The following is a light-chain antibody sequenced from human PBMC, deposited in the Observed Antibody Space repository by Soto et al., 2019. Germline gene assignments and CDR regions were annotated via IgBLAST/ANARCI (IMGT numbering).Light chain of an antibody. J-gene: IGLJ1*01. CDR3: CSYAGSSTFV. V-gene: IGLV2-23*01. Sequence: QSALTQSASVSGSPGQSITFSCTGSSXDVGSSNLVSRYQQHPGKAPKLLIYEGTRRPSGVSNRFSGSKSGSTASLTISGLQAEDEADYYCCSYAGSSTFVFGTGTKVTVL. CDR2: EGT. CDR1: SXDVGSSNL.